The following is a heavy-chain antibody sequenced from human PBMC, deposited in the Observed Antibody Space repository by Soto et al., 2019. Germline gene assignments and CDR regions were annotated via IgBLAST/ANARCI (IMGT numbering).Heavy chain of an antibody. CDR2: IIPIFGTA. CDR1: GGTSSSYA. V-gene: IGHV1-69*13. D-gene: IGHD1-7*01. J-gene: IGHJ6*02. Sequence: SVKVSCKASGGTSSSYAISWVRQAPGQGLEWMGGIIPIFGTANYAQKFQGRVTITADESTSTAYMELSSLRSEDTAVYYCAGPPELTRIYYYYGMDVWSQGTTVTVSS. CDR3: AGPPELTRIYYYYGMDV.